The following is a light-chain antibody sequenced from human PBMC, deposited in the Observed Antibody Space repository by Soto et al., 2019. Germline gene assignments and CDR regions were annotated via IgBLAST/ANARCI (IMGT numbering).Light chain of an antibody. CDR1: SSDVGGYNY. J-gene: IGLJ1*01. V-gene: IGLV2-14*01. CDR3: SSYTSSSTPYV. Sequence: QSVLPQPASVTGSPGQSITISSSRTSSDVGGYNYVSWYQQHPGKAPKLMIYDVSNRPSGVSNRFSGSKSGNTASLTISGLQAEDEADYYCSSYTSSSTPYVFGTGTKVTVL. CDR2: DVS.